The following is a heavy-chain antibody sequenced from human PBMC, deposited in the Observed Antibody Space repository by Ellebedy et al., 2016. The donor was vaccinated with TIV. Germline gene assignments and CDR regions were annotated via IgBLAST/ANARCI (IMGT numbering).Heavy chain of an antibody. J-gene: IGHJ6*01. D-gene: IGHD4/OR15-4a*01. CDR3: ARSGANDNYYYGMHV. Sequence: AASVKVSCKASGGTFNSYVTIWVRQAPGQELEWMGAITPFFGTAKYAQRFQGRVTITMDESTSTGYMELSRLRSDDTAIYYCARSGANDNYYYGMHVWGQGTTVTVSS. V-gene: IGHV1-69*05. CDR2: ITPFFGTA. CDR1: GGTFNSYV.